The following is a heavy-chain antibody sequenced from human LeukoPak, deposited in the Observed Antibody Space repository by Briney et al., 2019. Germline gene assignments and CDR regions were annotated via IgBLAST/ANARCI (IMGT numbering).Heavy chain of an antibody. Sequence: VASVKVSCKAFGYTFTGYYMHWVRQAPGQGLEWMGWINPNSGGTNYAQKFQGRVTMTRDTSISTAYMELSRLRSDDTAVYYCARDKFGSITGTSLIEHNWFDPWGQGTLVTVSS. CDR1: GYTFTGYY. J-gene: IGHJ5*02. CDR3: ARDKFGSITGTSLIEHNWFDP. CDR2: INPNSGGT. V-gene: IGHV1-2*02. D-gene: IGHD1-7*01.